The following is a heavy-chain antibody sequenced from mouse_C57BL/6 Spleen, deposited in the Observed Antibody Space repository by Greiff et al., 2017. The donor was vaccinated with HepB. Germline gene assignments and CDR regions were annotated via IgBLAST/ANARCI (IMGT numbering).Heavy chain of an antibody. Sequence: EVKLMESGGGLVKPGGSLKLSCAASGFTFSDYGMHWVRQAPEKGLEWVAYISSGSSTIYYADTVKGRFTISRDNAKNTLFLQMTSLRSEDTAMYYCARKLRENNAMDYWGQGTSVTVSS. CDR2: ISSGSSTI. D-gene: IGHD5-2*01. CDR3: ARKLRENNAMDY. J-gene: IGHJ4*01. CDR1: GFTFSDYG. V-gene: IGHV5-17*01.